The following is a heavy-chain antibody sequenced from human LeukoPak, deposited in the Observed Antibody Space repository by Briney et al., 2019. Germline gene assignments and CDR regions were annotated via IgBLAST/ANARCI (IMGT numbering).Heavy chain of an antibody. CDR1: GFTFSDYA. CDR3: ARDGDDSSGYSPDY. CDR2: ISGTGRTT. J-gene: IGHJ4*02. V-gene: IGHV3-23*01. D-gene: IGHD3-22*01. Sequence: GGSLRLSCAASGFTFSDYAMSWVRQAPGKGLEWASTISGTGRTTYYADSVKGRFTISRDNSKNTLYLQMNSLRAEDTAVYYCARDGDDSSGYSPDYWGQGTLVTVSS.